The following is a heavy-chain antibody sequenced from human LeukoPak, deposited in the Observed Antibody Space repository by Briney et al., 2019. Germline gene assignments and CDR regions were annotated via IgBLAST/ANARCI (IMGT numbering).Heavy chain of an antibody. CDR2: IYYSGST. CDR1: GGSISSYY. CDR3: ARDAYYYGSESYFFDF. D-gene: IGHD3-10*01. V-gene: IGHV4-59*01. J-gene: IGHJ4*02. Sequence: SETLSLTCTVSGGSISSYYRSWIRQPPGKGLEWIGYIYYSGSTNYNPSLKSRVTISVDSSKNQFSLKLSSVTAADTAVYYCARDAYYYGSESYFFDFWGQGTLVTVSS.